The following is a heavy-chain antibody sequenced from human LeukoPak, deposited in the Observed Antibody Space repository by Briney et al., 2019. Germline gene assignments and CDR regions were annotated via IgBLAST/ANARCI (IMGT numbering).Heavy chain of an antibody. CDR1: GFTFGDYA. Sequence: PGGSLRLSCTASGFTFGDYAMSWVRQAPGKGLEWVGFIRSKAYGGTTEYAASVKGRFTISRDDSKSIAYLQMNSLKTEDTAVYYCTRGYDYDFDYWGQGTLVTVSS. V-gene: IGHV3-49*04. D-gene: IGHD4-17*01. CDR3: TRGYDYDFDY. J-gene: IGHJ4*02. CDR2: IRSKAYGGTT.